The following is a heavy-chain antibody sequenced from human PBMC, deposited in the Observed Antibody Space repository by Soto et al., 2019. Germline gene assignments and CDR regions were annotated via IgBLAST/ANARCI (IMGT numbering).Heavy chain of an antibody. CDR1: GFTFSTYA. CDR2: ISGSGGST. V-gene: IGHV3-23*01. Sequence: GGSLRLSCAASGFTFSTYAMSWVRQAPGRGLEWVSAISGSGGSTYYADSVKGRFTISRDNSKNTLFLQMNSLRAEDTAVHYCARGLGYCSSPSSSIWFDYWGQAPLVTVSS. J-gene: IGHJ4*02. CDR3: ARGLGYCSSPSSSIWFDY. D-gene: IGHD2-2*01.